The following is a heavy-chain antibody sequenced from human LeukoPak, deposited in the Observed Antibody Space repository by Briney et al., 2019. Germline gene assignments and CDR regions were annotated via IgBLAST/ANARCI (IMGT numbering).Heavy chain of an antibody. Sequence: PSETLSLTCAVYGGSFSGYYWSWIRQPPGKGLEWIGEINHSGSTNYNPSLKSRVTISVDTSKNQFSLKLSSVTAADTAVYYCARGEWIRAFDIWGQGTMVTVSS. V-gene: IGHV4-34*01. CDR1: GGSFSGYY. CDR2: INHSGST. CDR3: ARGEWIRAFDI. D-gene: IGHD5-18*01. J-gene: IGHJ3*02.